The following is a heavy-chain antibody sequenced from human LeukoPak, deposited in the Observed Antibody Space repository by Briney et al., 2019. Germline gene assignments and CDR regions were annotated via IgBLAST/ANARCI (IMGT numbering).Heavy chain of an antibody. V-gene: IGHV3-64*01. D-gene: IGHD2-15*01. CDR3: ARDRCSGGSCQYYFDY. Sequence: GGSLRLSCAASGFTFSSYAMLWLRQAPGKELKYVSAISSNGGSTYYANSVKGRLTISRDNSKNTLYLQMGSLRAEDMAVYYCARDRCSGGSCQYYFDYWGQGTLVTVSS. J-gene: IGHJ4*02. CDR2: ISSNGGST. CDR1: GFTFSSYA.